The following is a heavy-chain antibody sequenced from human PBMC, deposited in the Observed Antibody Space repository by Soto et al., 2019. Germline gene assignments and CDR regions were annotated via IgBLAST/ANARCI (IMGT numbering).Heavy chain of an antibody. CDR2: ISGSGGST. J-gene: IGHJ4*02. D-gene: IGHD3-22*01. V-gene: IGHV3-23*01. CDR1: GFTFSSYA. CDR3: AKGHYYDGARPFDY. Sequence: EVQLLESGGGLVQPGGSLRLSCAASGFTFSSYAMSWVRQAPGNGLEWVSAISGSGGSTYYADSVKGRFTISRDKSKITLHLQMNSLRAEDTAVYYCAKGHYYDGARPFDYWGQRTLVTVSS.